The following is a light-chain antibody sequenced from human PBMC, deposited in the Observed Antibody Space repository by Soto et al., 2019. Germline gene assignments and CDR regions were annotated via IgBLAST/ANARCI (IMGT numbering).Light chain of an antibody. CDR1: SSDVGSYNR. CDR2: EVS. Sequence: QSVLTQPASVSGSPVQSITISCTGTSSDVGSYNRVSWYQQHPGKAPKLMIYEVSNRPSGVSNRFSGSKSGNTASLTISGLQAEDEADYYCSSYTSNYTLEVFGGGTKVTVL. J-gene: IGLJ2*01. V-gene: IGLV2-14*01. CDR3: SSYTSNYTLEV.